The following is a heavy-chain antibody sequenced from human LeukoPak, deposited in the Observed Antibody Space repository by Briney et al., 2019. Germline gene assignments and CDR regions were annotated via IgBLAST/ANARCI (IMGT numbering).Heavy chain of an antibody. Sequence: GGSLRLSCIASGFTFSSYWMSWVRQAPGGGLEWVANIKEDGSEKYYVDSVKGRFTISRDNAKISLYLQMNSLRAEVTAVYYCASQFWWAAVAGTTLDYWGQGTLVTVSS. V-gene: IGHV3-7*05. D-gene: IGHD6-19*01. CDR2: IKEDGSEK. CDR3: ASQFWWAAVAGTTLDY. CDR1: GFTFSSYW. J-gene: IGHJ4*02.